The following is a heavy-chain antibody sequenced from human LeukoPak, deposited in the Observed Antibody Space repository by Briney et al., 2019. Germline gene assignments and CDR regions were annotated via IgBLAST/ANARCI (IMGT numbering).Heavy chain of an antibody. J-gene: IGHJ5*02. Sequence: SQTLSLTCAISGDSVSSNSAAWNWIRQSPSRGLEWLGRTYYRSKWYNDYAVSVKSRITINVDTSKNQFSLQLSSVTPEDTAVYYCARDSSSGWAIPNTNWFDPWGQGTLVTVSS. CDR3: ARDSSSGWAIPNTNWFDP. CDR1: GDSVSSNSAA. D-gene: IGHD6-19*01. V-gene: IGHV6-1*01. CDR2: TYYRSKWYN.